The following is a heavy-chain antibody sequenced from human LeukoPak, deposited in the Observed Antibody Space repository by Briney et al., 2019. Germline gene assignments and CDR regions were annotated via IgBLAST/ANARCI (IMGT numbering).Heavy chain of an antibody. J-gene: IGHJ4*02. V-gene: IGHV3-21*01. CDR3: ARDDGDRGFGY. CDR1: GFTFTTYW. Sequence: GGSLRLSCAASGFTFTTYWMSWVRQAPGKGLEWVSSISSSSSYIYYADSVKGRFTISRDNAKNSLYLQMNSLRAEDTAVYYCARDDGDRGFGYWGQGTLVTVSS. D-gene: IGHD4-17*01. CDR2: ISSSSSYI.